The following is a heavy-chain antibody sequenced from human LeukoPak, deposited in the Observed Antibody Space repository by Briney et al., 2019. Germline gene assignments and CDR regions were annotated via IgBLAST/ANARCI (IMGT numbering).Heavy chain of an antibody. Sequence: GSLRLSCADSGFIFSGSAIHWVRQASGKGLEWVGRIRSRTNSYATTYSASVKGRFTISRDDSKNTAYLQMNSLKTEDTAVYYCTREVTYYFSMDVWGQGTTVTVSS. CDR1: GFIFSGSA. J-gene: IGHJ6*02. CDR3: TREVTYYFSMDV. CDR2: IRSRTNSYAT. V-gene: IGHV3-73*01. D-gene: IGHD2-21*02.